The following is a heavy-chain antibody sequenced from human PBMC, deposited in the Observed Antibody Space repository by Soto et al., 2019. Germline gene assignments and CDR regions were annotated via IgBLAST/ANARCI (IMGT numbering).Heavy chain of an antibody. V-gene: IGHV3-7*05. CDR3: ARVRTVNYYGMDV. Sequence: RRLSCAASGFTFSNYWRSWVRQAPGKGLEWVTNVKQDGSEIYYVDSVKGRFTISRDNAKNSLFLQMNRLRAEDTAVYFCARVRTVNYYGMDVWGRGTTVTVSS. J-gene: IGHJ6*02. CDR2: VKQDGSEI. CDR1: GFTFSNYW.